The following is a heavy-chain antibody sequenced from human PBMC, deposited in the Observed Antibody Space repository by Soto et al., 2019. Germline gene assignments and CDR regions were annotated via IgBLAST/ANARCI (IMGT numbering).Heavy chain of an antibody. Sequence: QVKLQESGPGLVTPSETLSLTCTVSGGSIDGYNCAWIRQPPGKSLEWVGYVYYNGGSRYNPSLESRVTLSMDTCKSQFSLQLRSVTAADTAVYYCVRQGIGNLHGLVDVWGRGTTVTVSS. CDR3: VRQGIGNLHGLVDV. CDR1: GGSIDGYN. J-gene: IGHJ6*02. V-gene: IGHV4-59*08. CDR2: VYYNGGS. D-gene: IGHD3-10*01.